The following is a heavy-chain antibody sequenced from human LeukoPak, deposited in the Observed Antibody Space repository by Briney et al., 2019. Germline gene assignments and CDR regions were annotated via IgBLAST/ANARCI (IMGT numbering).Heavy chain of an antibody. CDR3: ARGSHGEHDS. CDR2: IDRSGGST. V-gene: IGHV3-23*01. Sequence: GGSLRLSCAASGFTFNNYAMSWVRQAPGKGLEWVAAIDRSGGSTFYADSVKGRFTISKDNSKNTLYLQINSLRVDDTAIYYCARGSHGEHDSWGQGTLVTVSS. CDR1: GFTFNNYA. J-gene: IGHJ5*01. D-gene: IGHD4-17*01.